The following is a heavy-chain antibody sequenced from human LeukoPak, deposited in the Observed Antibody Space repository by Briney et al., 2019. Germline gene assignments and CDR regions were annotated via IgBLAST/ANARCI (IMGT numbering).Heavy chain of an antibody. D-gene: IGHD2-15*01. CDR3: AKTLAAPFFLGH. V-gene: IGHV3-30*18. J-gene: IGHJ4*02. Sequence: GGSLRLSCAASGFTFSRSGIHWVRQAPGKGLEWVALISHDGANKHYADSVKGRFNISGDDSMNTVYLQMNGLRPEDSAVYFCAKTLAAPFFLGHWGQGTLVTVSA. CDR2: ISHDGANK. CDR1: GFTFSRSG.